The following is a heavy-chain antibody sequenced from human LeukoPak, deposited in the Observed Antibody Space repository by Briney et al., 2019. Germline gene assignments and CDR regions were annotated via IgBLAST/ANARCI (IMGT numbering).Heavy chain of an antibody. CDR2: FDPEDGET. CDR1: GYTLTELS. V-gene: IGHV1-24*01. J-gene: IGHJ4*02. Sequence: EASVTVSCKVSGYTLTELSMHWVRQAPGKGLEWMGGFDPEDGETIYAQKFQGRVTMTEDTSTDTAYMELSSLRSEDTAVYYCATWASVGATTSEYFDYWGQGTLVTVSS. D-gene: IGHD1-26*01. CDR3: ATWASVGATTSEYFDY.